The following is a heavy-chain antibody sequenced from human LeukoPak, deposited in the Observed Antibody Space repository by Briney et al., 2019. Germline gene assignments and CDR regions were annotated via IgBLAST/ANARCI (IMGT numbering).Heavy chain of an antibody. CDR1: GFTFSSYS. Sequence: GGSLRLSCAASGFTFSSYSMNWVRQAPGKGLEWVSYISSSSSYIYYADSVKGRFTISRDNAKNSLYLQMNSLRAEDTAVYYCARAGDYYDSSGYDYWGQGTLVTVSS. D-gene: IGHD3-22*01. V-gene: IGHV3-21*05. CDR3: ARAGDYYDSSGYDY. J-gene: IGHJ4*02. CDR2: ISSSSSYI.